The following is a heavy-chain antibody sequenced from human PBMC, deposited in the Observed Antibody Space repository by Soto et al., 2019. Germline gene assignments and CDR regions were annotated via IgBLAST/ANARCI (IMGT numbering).Heavy chain of an antibody. D-gene: IGHD2-21*01. Sequence: EVQLVESGGGLVQPGGSLRLSCAASGFTLSNENMNWVRQAPGKGLEWVSFISSSSTYMYYADSVKGRFTISRGNAGNSLYLQMNSLRAEDTAVYYCARSIVVVAPTAGMDVWGQGTTVTVSS. CDR2: ISSSSTYM. CDR3: ARSIVVVAPTAGMDV. V-gene: IGHV3-21*01. J-gene: IGHJ6*02. CDR1: GFTLSNEN.